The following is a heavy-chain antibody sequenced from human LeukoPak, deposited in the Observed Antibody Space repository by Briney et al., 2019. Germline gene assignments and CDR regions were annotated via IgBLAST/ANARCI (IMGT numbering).Heavy chain of an antibody. CDR3: ARQQLSQLYYFDY. Sequence: PSETLSLTCTVSGGSISSSSYYWGWIRQPPGKGLEWIGSMYYSGSTYYNPSLKSRVTISVDTSKNQFSLKLSSVTAADTAVYYCARQQLSQLYYFDYWGQGTLVTVSS. V-gene: IGHV4-39*01. J-gene: IGHJ4*02. CDR2: MYYSGST. D-gene: IGHD6-6*01. CDR1: GGSISSSSYY.